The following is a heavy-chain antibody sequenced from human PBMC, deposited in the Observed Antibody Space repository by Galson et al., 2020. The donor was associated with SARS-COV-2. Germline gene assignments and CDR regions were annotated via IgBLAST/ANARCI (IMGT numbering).Heavy chain of an antibody. CDR1: GFTFNKAW. CDR3: TTARDIVVVSYMDV. J-gene: IGHJ6*03. D-gene: IGHD2-2*01. V-gene: IGHV3-15*01. Sequence: GESLKISCAASGFTFNKAWMSWVRQTPGKGLEWVGRIKTKTDGGTIDYAAPVKGRFTISRDDSKNTLYLQMNSLKTEDTAVYYCTTARDIVVVSYMDVWGKGTTVTVSS. CDR2: IKTKTDGGTI.